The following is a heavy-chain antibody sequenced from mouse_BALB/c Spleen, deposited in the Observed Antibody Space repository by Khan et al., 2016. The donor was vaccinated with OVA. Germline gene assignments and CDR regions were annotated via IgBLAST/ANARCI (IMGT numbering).Heavy chain of an antibody. Sequence: EVQLQESGPGLVKPSQSLSLTCTVTGYSITSDYAWNWIRQFPGNKLEWMGYIRYSGSTSYHPSLKSRISITRDTSKNQFFLQLNSVTTEDTATYYGARWGNSYLDYWGQGTTLTVSS. V-gene: IGHV3-2*02. CDR1: GYSITSDYA. CDR2: IRYSGST. J-gene: IGHJ2*01. CDR3: ARWGNSYLDY.